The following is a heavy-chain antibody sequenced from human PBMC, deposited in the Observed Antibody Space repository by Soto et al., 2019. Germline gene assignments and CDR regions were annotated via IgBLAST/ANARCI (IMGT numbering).Heavy chain of an antibody. Sequence: EVQLLESGGGLVQPGGSLRLSCAASGITISNYPMSWVRQALGKGLDWASGISGSGDRTYYADSAKGRFTISKDISKNSLSLQLGNLGVEDTAVYFCVKDDGGYPSTAPHWGQGTLVTVSS. J-gene: IGHJ1*01. CDR2: ISGSGDRT. V-gene: IGHV3-23*01. CDR3: VKDDGGYPSTAPH. CDR1: GITISNYP. D-gene: IGHD3-22*01.